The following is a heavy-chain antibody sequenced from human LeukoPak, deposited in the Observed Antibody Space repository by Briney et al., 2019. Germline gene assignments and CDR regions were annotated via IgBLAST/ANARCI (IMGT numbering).Heavy chain of an antibody. Sequence: GGSLRLSCAASGFTFSSYGMHWVRQAPGKGLEWVAVISYDGSNKYYADSVKGWFTISRDNSKNTLYLQMNSLRAEDTAVYYCAKLVGSSPQYGMDVWGKGTTVTVSS. V-gene: IGHV3-30*18. CDR3: AKLVGSSPQYGMDV. CDR1: GFTFSSYG. D-gene: IGHD6-13*01. J-gene: IGHJ6*04. CDR2: ISYDGSNK.